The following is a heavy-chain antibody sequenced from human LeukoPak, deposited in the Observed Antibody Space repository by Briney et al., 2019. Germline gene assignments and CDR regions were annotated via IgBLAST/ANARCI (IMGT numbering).Heavy chain of an antibody. D-gene: IGHD1-1*01. CDR1: GGSISSGGYY. CDR3: ARDSWKSRIDY. J-gene: IGHJ4*02. Sequence: SQTLSLTCTVSGGSISSGGYYWSWIRQHPGKGLEWIGYIYYSGSTHYNPSLKSRVTISVDTSENQFSLKLSSVTADDTAVYYCARDSWKSRIDYWGQGTLVTVSS. CDR2: IYYSGST. V-gene: IGHV4-31*03.